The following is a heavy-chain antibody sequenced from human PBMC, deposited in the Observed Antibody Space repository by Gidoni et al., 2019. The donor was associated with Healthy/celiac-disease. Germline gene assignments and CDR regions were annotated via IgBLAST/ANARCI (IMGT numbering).Heavy chain of an antibody. V-gene: IGHV3-66*01. J-gene: IGHJ4*02. CDR2: IYSGGST. Sequence: EVQLVESGGGLVQPGGSLTLSCAASGFTVSSNYMSWVRQAPGKGLEWVSVIYSGGSTYYADSVKGRFTISRDNSKNTLYLQMNSLRAEDTAVYYCARNIVVVSFDYWGQGTLVTVSS. CDR3: ARNIVVVSFDY. D-gene: IGHD2-21*01. CDR1: GFTVSSNY.